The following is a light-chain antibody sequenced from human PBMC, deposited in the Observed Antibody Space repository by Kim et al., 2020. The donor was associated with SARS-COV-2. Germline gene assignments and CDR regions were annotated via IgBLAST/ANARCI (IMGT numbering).Light chain of an antibody. Sequence: GQSVPVSCTGTRSAIGGYNFVSLYQQHPGNAPNVMIYEVNKRPSRVPDRFSGSKSGNTASLTVSGLQAEDEADYYCSSYAGRQNLVFGGGTQLTVL. CDR1: RSAIGGYNF. V-gene: IGLV2-8*01. CDR3: SSYAGRQNLV. CDR2: EVN. J-gene: IGLJ2*01.